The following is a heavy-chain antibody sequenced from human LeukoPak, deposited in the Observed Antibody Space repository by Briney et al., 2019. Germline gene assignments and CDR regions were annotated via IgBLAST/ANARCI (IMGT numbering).Heavy chain of an antibody. D-gene: IGHD2/OR15-2a*01. CDR1: GFTFSTYA. J-gene: IGHJ6*02. V-gene: IGHV3-23*01. CDR2: IRSSGGST. Sequence: GGSLRLSCAVSGFTFSTYAMSWVRQAPGKGLEWVSAIRSSGGSTYYTDSVKGRFTISRDNSKNTLYLQMNSLRAEDTAVYYCARWRTTGGMDVWGQGTTVTVSS. CDR3: ARWRTTGGMDV.